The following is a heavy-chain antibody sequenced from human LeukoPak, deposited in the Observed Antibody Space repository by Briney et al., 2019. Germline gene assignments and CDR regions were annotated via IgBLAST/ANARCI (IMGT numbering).Heavy chain of an antibody. D-gene: IGHD6-19*01. J-gene: IGHJ4*02. Sequence: GGSLRLSCAASGFTFNTYTMNWVRQAPGKGLEWVSSITASSTAIYSADSVKGRFTISRDNAKNFLYLQMNSLRAEDTAVYYCARGLRYSSGWYYFDYWGQGTLVTVSS. CDR3: ARGLRYSSGWYYFDY. CDR2: ITASSTAI. V-gene: IGHV3-21*04. CDR1: GFTFNTYT.